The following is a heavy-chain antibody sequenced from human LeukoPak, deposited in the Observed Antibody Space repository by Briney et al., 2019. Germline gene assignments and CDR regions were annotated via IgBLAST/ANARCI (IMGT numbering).Heavy chain of an antibody. D-gene: IGHD1-1*01. Sequence: SETLSLTCTVSGGSISHYYWSWIRQPPGKGLEWIGYISYTVTSNYNPSLKSRVTISVDTSKNQFSLKLSSVTAADTAVYYCARVGDWNDLVYWGQGTLVTVSS. CDR1: GGSISHYY. V-gene: IGHV4-59*01. J-gene: IGHJ4*02. CDR2: ISYTVTS. CDR3: ARVGDWNDLVY.